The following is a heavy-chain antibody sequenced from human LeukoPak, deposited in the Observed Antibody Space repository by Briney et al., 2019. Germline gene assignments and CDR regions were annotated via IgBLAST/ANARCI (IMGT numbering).Heavy chain of an antibody. D-gene: IGHD6-6*01. Sequence: SETLSLTCTVSGGSISGSSYYWGWIRQPPGKGLEWIGSIYYSGSTYYNPSLKSRVTISVDTSKNQFSLKLSSVTAADTAVYYCARRHSSSSKALDYWGQGTLVTVSS. CDR3: ARRHSSSSKALDY. CDR1: GGSISGSSYY. J-gene: IGHJ4*02. V-gene: IGHV4-39*01. CDR2: IYYSGST.